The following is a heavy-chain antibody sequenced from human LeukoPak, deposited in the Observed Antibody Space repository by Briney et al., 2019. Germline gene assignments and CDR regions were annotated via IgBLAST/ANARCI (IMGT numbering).Heavy chain of an antibody. CDR2: FYHGGST. J-gene: IGHJ4*02. Sequence: PSETLSLTCTVSGYSISTGYYWDWIRQPPGKGLEWIGTFYHGGSTYYNPSLKSRVTISVDTSKNQFSLKLSSVTAADTAVYYCARARLHHNYGSGTNFDYWGQGTPVTVSS. CDR1: GYSISTGYY. V-gene: IGHV4-38-2*02. D-gene: IGHD3-10*01. CDR3: ARARLHHNYGSGTNFDY.